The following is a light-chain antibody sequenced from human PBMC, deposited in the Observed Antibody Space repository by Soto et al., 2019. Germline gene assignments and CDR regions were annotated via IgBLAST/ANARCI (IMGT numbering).Light chain of an antibody. V-gene: IGLV1-51*01. CDR2: DDN. Sequence: QSAMTQPPSVSAAPGQKVTISCSGSSSNIGGNSVSWYQQLPGTAPKLLLYDDNKQPSGIPDRFSGSKSGTSATLGITGLQTGDEADYYCGSWDSSLSAYVFGTGTKLTVL. CDR3: GSWDSSLSAYV. J-gene: IGLJ1*01. CDR1: SSNIGGNS.